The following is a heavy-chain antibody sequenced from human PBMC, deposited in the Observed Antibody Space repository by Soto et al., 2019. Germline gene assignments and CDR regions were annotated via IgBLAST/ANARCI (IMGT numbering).Heavy chain of an antibody. CDR2: IGTAGDP. CDR3: ARGRYDFWSGYPGGMDV. V-gene: IGHV3-13*05. J-gene: IGHJ6*02. CDR1: GFTFSSYD. D-gene: IGHD3-3*01. Sequence: PGGSLRLSCAASGFTFSSYDMHWVRQATGKGLEWVSAIGTAGDPYYPGSVKGRFTIARENAKSSLYLQMNSLRAGDTAVYYCARGRYDFWSGYPGGMDVWGQGTTVTVSS.